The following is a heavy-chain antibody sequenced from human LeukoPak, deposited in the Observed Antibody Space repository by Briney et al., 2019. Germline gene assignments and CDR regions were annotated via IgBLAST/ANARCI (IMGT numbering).Heavy chain of an antibody. CDR3: AREGDDIVVVPAAHYRPYYYYYMDV. J-gene: IGHJ6*03. Sequence: TSETLSLTCTVSGGSISSGSYYWSWIRQPAGKGLEWIGRIYTSGSTNYNPSLKSRVTISVDTSKNQFSLKLSSVTAADTAVYYCAREGDDIVVVPAAHYRPYYYYYMDVWGKGTTVTVSS. V-gene: IGHV4-61*02. D-gene: IGHD2-2*01. CDR1: GGSISSGSYY. CDR2: IYTSGST.